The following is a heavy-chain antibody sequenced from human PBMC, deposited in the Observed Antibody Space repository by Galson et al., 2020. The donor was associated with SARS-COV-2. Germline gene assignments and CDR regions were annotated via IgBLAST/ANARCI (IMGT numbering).Heavy chain of an antibody. Sequence: SETLSLTCTASGATISNSRYYWGWIRPPPGKGLEWIANLYYRGSISYSPSLMTRIIISVDTSKNQFPLNLTSVTAADTAIYYCARQGTIYDRIWNPFDSWGQGTLVTVSS. CDR3: ARQGTIYDRIWNPFDS. CDR2: LYYRGSI. D-gene: IGHD1-1*01. V-gene: IGHV4-39*01. J-gene: IGHJ4*02. CDR1: GATISNSRYY.